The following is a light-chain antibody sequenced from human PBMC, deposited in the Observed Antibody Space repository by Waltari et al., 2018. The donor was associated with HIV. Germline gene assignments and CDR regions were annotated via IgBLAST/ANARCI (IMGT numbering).Light chain of an antibody. J-gene: IGKJ5*01. V-gene: IGKV3-15*01. CDR2: GAS. CDR1: QSVSIN. Sequence: EIVMTQSPATLSVSPGERAPLSCRASQSVSINLAWYQQKPGQAPRLLIYGASTRATGIPARFSGSGSGTEFTLTISSLQSEDFAVYYCQQYNNWITFGQGTRLEIK. CDR3: QQYNNWIT.